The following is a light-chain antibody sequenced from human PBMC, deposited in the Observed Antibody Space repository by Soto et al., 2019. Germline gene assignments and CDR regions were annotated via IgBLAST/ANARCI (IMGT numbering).Light chain of an antibody. CDR1: QGISSY. CDR3: QQYYSYPRT. CDR2: AAS. J-gene: IGKJ5*01. Sequence: AIRMTKAPYSLSASTVDRVTLTFLASQGISSYLAWYQQKPGKAPKLLIYAASTLQSGVPSRFSGSGSGTDFTLTISCLQSEDFATYYCQQYYSYPRTFGQGTRLEIK. V-gene: IGKV1-8*01.